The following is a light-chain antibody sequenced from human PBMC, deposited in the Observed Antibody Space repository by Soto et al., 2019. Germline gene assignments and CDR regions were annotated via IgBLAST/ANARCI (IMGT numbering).Light chain of an antibody. CDR3: TSYVGSNIWV. CDR2: EVS. V-gene: IGLV2-8*01. Sequence: QSALTQPPSASGSPGQSVTISCTGTSSDVGAYKYVSWYQQYPGKAPKLMIYEVSKRPSGVPDRFFGSKSGNTASLTVSGLQAEDEADYYCTSYVGSNIWVFGGGTQLTVL. J-gene: IGLJ3*02. CDR1: SSDVGAYKY.